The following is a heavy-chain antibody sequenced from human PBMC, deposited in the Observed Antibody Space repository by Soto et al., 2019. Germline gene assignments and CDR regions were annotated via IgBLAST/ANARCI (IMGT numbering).Heavy chain of an antibody. CDR1: GGSISSGGYS. CDR2: IYHSGST. Sequence: QLQLQESGSGLVKPSQTLSLTCAVSGGSISSGGYSWSWLRQPPGKGLEWIWYIYHSGSTYYNPSLKRRVTISVDRSKNQFSLKLSSVTAADTAVYYCARGVSASSSWYGNWFDPWRQGTLVTVSS. J-gene: IGHJ5*02. CDR3: ARGVSASSSWYGNWFDP. D-gene: IGHD6-13*01. V-gene: IGHV4-30-2*01.